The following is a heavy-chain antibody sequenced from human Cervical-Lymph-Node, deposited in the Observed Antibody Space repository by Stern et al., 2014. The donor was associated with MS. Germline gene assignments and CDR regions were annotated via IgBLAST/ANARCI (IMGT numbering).Heavy chain of an antibody. V-gene: IGHV3-74*02. CDR1: GFTFSAYW. Sequence: VQLVESGGGLVQRGGSLRLSCADSGFTFSAYWMHWVRQVPGKGLVWVSRIKRDGSSTNYADSVKGRFTISRDNAKNTLYLQMDSLRAEDTAVYYCSSAYGDYGYDMYHWGQGTLVTVSS. CDR2: IKRDGSST. D-gene: IGHD4-17*01. J-gene: IGHJ4*02. CDR3: SSAYGDYGYDMYH.